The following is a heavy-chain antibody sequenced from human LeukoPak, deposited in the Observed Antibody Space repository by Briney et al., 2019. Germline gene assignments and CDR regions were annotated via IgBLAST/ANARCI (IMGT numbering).Heavy chain of an antibody. V-gene: IGHV3-73*01. D-gene: IGHD4-17*01. CDR1: GFTFSGSA. CDR3: TRHTERFTTVTPHSPFDY. Sequence: GGSLRLSCAASGFTFSGSAMHWVRQASGKGLEWVGRIRSKANSYATAYAASVKGRFTISRDDSKNTAYLQMNSLKTEDTAVYYCTRHTERFTTVTPHSPFDYWGQGTLVTVSS. CDR2: IRSKANSYAT. J-gene: IGHJ4*02.